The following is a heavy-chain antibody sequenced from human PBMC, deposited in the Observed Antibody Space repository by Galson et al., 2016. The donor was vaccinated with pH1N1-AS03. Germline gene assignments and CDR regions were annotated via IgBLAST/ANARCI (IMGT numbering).Heavy chain of an antibody. CDR3: ARDGPGIVRANAH. CDR1: GDSFSSYA. J-gene: IGHJ1*01. D-gene: IGHD1-14*01. CDR2: IIPIFGKP. V-gene: IGHV1-69*13. Sequence: SVKVSCKASGDSFSSYAFTWVRLAPEQGLEWMGGIIPIFGKPQYAQKFQGRVTITADESTTTVYMDLPSLISDDTAMYYCARDGPGIVRANAHWGQGTLVTVSS.